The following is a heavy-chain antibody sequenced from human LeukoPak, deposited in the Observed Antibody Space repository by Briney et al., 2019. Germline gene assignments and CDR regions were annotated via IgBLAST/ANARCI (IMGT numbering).Heavy chain of an antibody. Sequence: ASVKVSCKASGYTFTGYYMHWVRQAPGQGLEWMGWINPNSGGTNYAQKFQGWVTMTRDTSISTAYMELSRLRSDDTAVYYCAGASTVTTIVDYWGQGTLVTVSS. J-gene: IGHJ4*02. V-gene: IGHV1-2*04. CDR2: INPNSGGT. CDR1: GYTFTGYY. D-gene: IGHD4-17*01. CDR3: AGASTVTTIVDY.